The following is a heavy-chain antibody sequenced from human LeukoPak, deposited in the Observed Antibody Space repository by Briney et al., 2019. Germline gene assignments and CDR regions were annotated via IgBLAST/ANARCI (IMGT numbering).Heavy chain of an antibody. J-gene: IGHJ4*02. CDR1: GASISSSNW. CDR3: ARGEFDGGVYFDY. CDR2: IYHSGST. V-gene: IGHV4-4*02. D-gene: IGHD3-16*01. Sequence: SGTLSLTCAVSGASISSSNWWSWVRQPPGKGLEWIGEIYHSGSTNYNPSPKSRVTISVDKSKNQFSLKLSSVTAADTAVYYCARGEFDGGVYFDYWGQGTLVTVSS.